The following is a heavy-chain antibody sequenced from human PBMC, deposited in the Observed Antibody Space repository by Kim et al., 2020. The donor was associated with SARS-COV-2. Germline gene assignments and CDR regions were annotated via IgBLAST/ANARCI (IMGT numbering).Heavy chain of an antibody. CDR1: GFTFDDYA. CDR3: AKGPDYYGSGTLDY. Sequence: GGSLRLTCAASGFTFDDYAMHWVRQAPGKGLEWVSGISWNSGSIGYADSVKGRFTISRDNAKNSLYLQMNSLRAEDTALYYYAKGPDYYGSGTLDYWGQGTLVTVSS. V-gene: IGHV3-9*01. CDR2: ISWNSGSI. J-gene: IGHJ4*02. D-gene: IGHD3-10*01.